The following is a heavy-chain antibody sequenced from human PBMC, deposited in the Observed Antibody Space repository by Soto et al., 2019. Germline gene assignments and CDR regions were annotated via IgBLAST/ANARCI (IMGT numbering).Heavy chain of an antibody. V-gene: IGHV1-8*01. J-gene: IGHJ4*02. D-gene: IGHD4-17*01. Sequence: ASVKVSCKASGYTFTSYDINWVRQATGQGLEWMGWMNPNSGNTGYAQKFQGRVTMTRNTSISTAYMELSSLRSEDTAVYYCARSGDYGDYDYFDYWGQGTLVTVSS. CDR2: MNPNSGNT. CDR3: ARSGDYGDYDYFDY. CDR1: GYTFTSYD.